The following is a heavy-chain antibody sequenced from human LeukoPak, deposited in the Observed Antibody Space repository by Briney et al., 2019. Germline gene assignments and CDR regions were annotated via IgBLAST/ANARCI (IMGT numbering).Heavy chain of an antibody. CDR2: FYYSRST. J-gene: IGHJ4*02. V-gene: IGHV4-59*08. CDR3: ARHRGYYESGTYYPYYFDY. CDR1: DGSISSYY. D-gene: IGHD3-22*01. Sequence: PSETLSLTCTVSDGSISSYYWSWIRQPPGKGLEWIGNFYYSRSTNYSPSLKSRVTISVDTSKNQFSLKLSSVTAADTAVYYCARHRGYYESGTYYPYYFDYWGQGTLVTVSS.